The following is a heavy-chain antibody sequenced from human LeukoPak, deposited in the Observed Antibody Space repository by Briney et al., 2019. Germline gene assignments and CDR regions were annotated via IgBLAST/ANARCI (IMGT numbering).Heavy chain of an antibody. V-gene: IGHV3-30*03. D-gene: IGHD2-8*01. J-gene: IGHJ4*02. CDR1: GFTFSNYD. CDR2: ISYDGSNK. CDR3: ARVMSDYYFDY. Sequence: GGSLRLSCAASGFTFSNYDMHWVRQAPGKGLEWVAVISYDGSNKYYADSVKGQFTISRDNSKNTLDLQMNSLRAEDTAVYYCARVMSDYYFDYWGQGTLVTVSS.